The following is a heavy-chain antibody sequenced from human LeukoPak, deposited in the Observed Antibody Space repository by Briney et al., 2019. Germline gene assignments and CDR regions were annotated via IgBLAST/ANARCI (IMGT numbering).Heavy chain of an antibody. Sequence: PGGSLRLSCAASGFTFSSYSMNWVRQAPGKGLEWVSSISSSSYIYYADSVKGRFTISRDNAKNSLYLQMNSLRAEDTAVYYCARDQAYCSGGSCPLDYWGQGTLVTVSS. V-gene: IGHV3-21*01. CDR3: ARDQAYCSGGSCPLDY. J-gene: IGHJ4*02. CDR1: GFTFSSYS. CDR2: ISSSSYI. D-gene: IGHD2-15*01.